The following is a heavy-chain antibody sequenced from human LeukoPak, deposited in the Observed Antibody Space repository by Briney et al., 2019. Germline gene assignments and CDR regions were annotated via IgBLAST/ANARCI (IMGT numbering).Heavy chain of an antibody. J-gene: IGHJ6*02. CDR2: IYYSGST. CDR3: ARGFGYYYGMDV. V-gene: IGHV4-59*01. D-gene: IGHD3-10*01. Sequence: PSETLSLTCTVSGGSISSYYWSWIRQPPGKGLEGIGYIYYSGSTNYNPSLKSRVTISVDTSKNQFSLKLSSVAAADTAVYYCARGFGYYYGMDVWGQGTTVTVSS. CDR1: GGSISSYY.